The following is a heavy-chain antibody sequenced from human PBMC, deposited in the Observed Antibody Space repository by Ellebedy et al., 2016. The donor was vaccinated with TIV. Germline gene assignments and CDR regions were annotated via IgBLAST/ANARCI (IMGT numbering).Heavy chain of an antibody. CDR2: IYPGDSDT. J-gene: IGHJ5*02. Sequence: KVSXKGSGYSFTSYWIGWVRQMPGKGLEWMGIIYPGDSDTRYSPSFQGQVTISADKSISTAYLQWSSLKASDTAMYYCARLGDSSGWYFFPWGQGTLVTVSS. CDR3: ARLGDSSGWYFFP. V-gene: IGHV5-51*01. D-gene: IGHD6-19*01. CDR1: GYSFTSYW.